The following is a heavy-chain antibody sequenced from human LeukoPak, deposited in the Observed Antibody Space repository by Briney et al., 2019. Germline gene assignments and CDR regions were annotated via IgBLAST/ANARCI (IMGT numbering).Heavy chain of an antibody. Sequence: SETLSLTCAVYGGSFSGYYWSWIRQRPGKGLEWIGEINHSGSTNYNPSLKSRVTISVDTSKNQFSLKLSSVTAADTAVYYCARGLGLALSIWGQGTLVTVSS. CDR2: INHSGST. CDR1: GGSFSGYY. J-gene: IGHJ4*02. CDR3: ARGLGLALSI. D-gene: IGHD2-15*01. V-gene: IGHV4-34*01.